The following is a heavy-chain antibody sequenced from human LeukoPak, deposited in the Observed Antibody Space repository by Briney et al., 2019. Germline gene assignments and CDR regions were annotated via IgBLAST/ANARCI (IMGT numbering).Heavy chain of an antibody. CDR1: GGSISSYY. J-gene: IGHJ5*02. CDR3: ARDLGLTISHNWFDP. V-gene: IGHV4-59*01. CDR2: IYYSGSA. D-gene: IGHD3-9*01. Sequence: SETLSLTCTVSGGSISSYYWSWIRQPPGKGLEWIGYIYYSGSANYSPSLKSRVTVSVDTSKNQFSLKLNSVTAADTAVYYCARDLGLTISHNWFDPWGQGTLVTVFS.